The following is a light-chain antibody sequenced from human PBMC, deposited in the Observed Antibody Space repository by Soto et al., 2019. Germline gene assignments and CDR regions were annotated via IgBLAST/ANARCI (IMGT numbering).Light chain of an antibody. V-gene: IGLV2-14*01. J-gene: IGLJ3*02. Sequence: QSALTQPASVCGSPGQSITISCTRTNDDVGANNFVSWYQQHPGKAPKLIISEVSHRPSGVSNRFPGSKSGNTASLTISGLQGEDEADYYCSSYTNRDTLVFGGGTKLPVL. CDR2: EVS. CDR3: SSYTNRDTLV. CDR1: NDDVGANNF.